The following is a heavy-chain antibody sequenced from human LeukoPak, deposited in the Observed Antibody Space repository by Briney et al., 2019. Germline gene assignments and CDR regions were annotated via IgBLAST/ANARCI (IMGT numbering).Heavy chain of an antibody. V-gene: IGHV1-18*01. CDR1: GYTFTSYG. Sequence: ASVKVSCKASGYTFTSYGISWVRQAPGQGLEWMGWISAYNGNTNYAQKLQGRVTMTTDTSTSTAYMELRSLRSDDTAVYYCARITGGEDYYYYTDVWGKGTTVTISS. D-gene: IGHD3-16*01. CDR2: ISAYNGNT. J-gene: IGHJ6*03. CDR3: ARITGGEDYYYYTDV.